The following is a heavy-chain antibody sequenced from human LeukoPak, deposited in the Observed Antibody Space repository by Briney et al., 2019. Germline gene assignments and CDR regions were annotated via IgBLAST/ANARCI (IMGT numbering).Heavy chain of an antibody. CDR3: AKSNYYGSMSFYAFDI. V-gene: IGHV3-23*01. CDR1: GFTFSSYA. J-gene: IGHJ3*02. Sequence: GRSLRLSCAASGFTFSSYAMSWVRQAPGKGLEWVSAISGSGGSTHYADSVKGRFTISRDNSKNTLYLQMNSLRAGDTAVYYCAKSNYYGSMSFYAFDIWGQGTMVTVSS. D-gene: IGHD3-10*01. CDR2: ISGSGGST.